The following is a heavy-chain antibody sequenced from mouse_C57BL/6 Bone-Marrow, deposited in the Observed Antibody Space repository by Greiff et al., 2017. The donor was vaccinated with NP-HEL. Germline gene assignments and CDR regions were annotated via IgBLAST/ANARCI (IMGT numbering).Heavy chain of an antibody. V-gene: IGHV10-1*01. D-gene: IGHD3-3*01. Sequence: EVKIQESGGGLVQPKGSLKLSCAASGFSFNTYAMNWVRQAPGKGLDWVARIRSKSNNYATYYADSVKDRFTISRDDSESMLYLQMNNLKTEDTAMYYCVRQIGLGRYFDYWGQGTTLTVSS. CDR2: IRSKSNNYAT. CDR1: GFSFNTYA. J-gene: IGHJ2*01. CDR3: VRQIGLGRYFDY.